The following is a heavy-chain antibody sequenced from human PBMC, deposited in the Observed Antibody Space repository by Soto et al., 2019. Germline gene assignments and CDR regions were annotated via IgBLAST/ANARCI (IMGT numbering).Heavy chain of an antibody. D-gene: IGHD3-10*01. J-gene: IGHJ4*02. V-gene: IGHV2-5*02. Sequence: QITLKESGPTLVKPTQTLTLTCTFSGFSLSTSGVGVGWIRQTPGKALEWLALIFWDDDKRYSPSLKNRLTIAKDTSKVHGVLRMTNMAPVDTATYYCVHSARSDSFRVLVGGSLAYWGQGTLVTVSS. CDR3: VHSARSDSFRVLVGGSLAY. CDR1: GFSLSTSGVG. CDR2: IFWDDDK.